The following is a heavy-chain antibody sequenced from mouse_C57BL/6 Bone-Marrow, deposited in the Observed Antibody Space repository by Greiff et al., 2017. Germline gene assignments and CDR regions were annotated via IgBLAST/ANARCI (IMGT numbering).Heavy chain of an antibody. Sequence: EVNVVESGGGLVKPGGSLKLSCAASGFTFSDYGMHWVRQAPEKGLEWVAYISSGSSTIYYADTVKGRFTISRDNAKNTLFLQMTSLRSEDTAMYYCARPPGFSYWGQGTLVTVSA. CDR1: GFTFSDYG. CDR2: ISSGSSTI. V-gene: IGHV5-17*01. J-gene: IGHJ3*01. CDR3: ARPPGFSY.